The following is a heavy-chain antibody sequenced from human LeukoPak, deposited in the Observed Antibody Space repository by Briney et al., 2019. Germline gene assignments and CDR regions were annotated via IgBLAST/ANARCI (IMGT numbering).Heavy chain of an antibody. Sequence: GGSLRLSCAASGFTFSTYSMNWVRQAPGKGLEWVSSISSSSSYIYYADSVKGRFTISRDNAKNSLYLQMNSLRAEDTAVYYCGRDISVCSNFHNCFGPWGNGALVTVSS. J-gene: IGHJ5*02. CDR2: ISSSSSYI. V-gene: IGHV3-21*01. CDR1: GFTFSTYS. D-gene: IGHD4-11*01. CDR3: GRDISVCSNFHNCFGP.